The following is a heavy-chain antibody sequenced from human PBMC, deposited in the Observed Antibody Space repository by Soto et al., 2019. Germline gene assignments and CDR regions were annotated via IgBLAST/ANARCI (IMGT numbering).Heavy chain of an antibody. CDR1: GFTFSSYS. CDR2: ISSSSSTI. CDR3: AGDCSSTRCYAYYYYYIDV. Sequence: GGSLRLSCAASGFTFSSYSMNWVRQAPGKGLEWVSYISSSSSTIYYADSVKGRFTISRDNAKNSLYLQMNSLRAEDTAVYYCAGDCSSTRCYAYYYYYIDVWGQGTTVTVSS. J-gene: IGHJ6*03. D-gene: IGHD2-2*01. V-gene: IGHV3-48*01.